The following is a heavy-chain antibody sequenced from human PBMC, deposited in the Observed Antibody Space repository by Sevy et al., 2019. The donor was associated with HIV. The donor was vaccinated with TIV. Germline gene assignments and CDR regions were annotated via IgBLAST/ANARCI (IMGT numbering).Heavy chain of an antibody. D-gene: IGHD1-26*01. J-gene: IGHJ4*02. CDR2: IYPGDSDT. V-gene: IGHV5-51*04. CDR3: ASRYSGSYSS. CDR1: GYSFTTFW. Sequence: GESLKISCKGSGYSFTTFWIGWVRQMPGKGLEWMGTIYPGDSDTRYSPSFQGQVTISADKPNSTAYLQWSSLKASETAIYYCASRYSGSYSSWGQGTLVTVSS.